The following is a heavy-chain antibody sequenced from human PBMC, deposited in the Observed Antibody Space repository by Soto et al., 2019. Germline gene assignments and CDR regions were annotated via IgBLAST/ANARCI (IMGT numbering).Heavy chain of an antibody. CDR3: ARRSGYSGYDLGYGMDA. CDR1: GGTCSSYA. V-gene: IGHV1-69*06. J-gene: IGHJ6*02. CDR2: IIPIFGTA. Sequence: QVQLVQSGAEVKKPGSSVKVSCKASGGTCSSYAISWVRQAPGQGLEWMGGIIPIFGTANYAQKFQGRVTITADKSTSTAYMELSILRSEDTAVYYCARRSGYSGYDLGYGMDAWGQGTTVTVSS. D-gene: IGHD5-12*01.